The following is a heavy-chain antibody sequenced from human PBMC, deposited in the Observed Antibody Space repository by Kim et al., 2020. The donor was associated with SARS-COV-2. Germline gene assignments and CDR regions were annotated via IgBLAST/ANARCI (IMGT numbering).Heavy chain of an antibody. J-gene: IGHJ5*02. CDR3: ARDLQTGGPSP. D-gene: IGHD7-27*01. CDR2: T. V-gene: IGHV3-72*01. Sequence: TEYAASVKGRFTFPRDDSKNSAYLQMNSLKIEDTAVYYCARDLQTGGPSPWGQGTLVIVSS.